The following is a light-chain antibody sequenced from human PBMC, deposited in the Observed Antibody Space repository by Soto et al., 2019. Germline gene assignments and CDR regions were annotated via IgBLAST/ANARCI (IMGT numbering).Light chain of an antibody. CDR1: SSNIGAGYD. V-gene: IGLV1-40*01. J-gene: IGLJ2*01. CDR3: QSYDSSLSHVV. Sequence: QSVLTQPPSVSGAPGQRVTISCTGSSSNIGAGYDVHWYQQLPGTAPKLLIYGNSNRPSGVPDRFSSSKSGTSASLAITGLQAEDEADYYCQSYDSSLSHVVFGGGTKLTVL. CDR2: GNS.